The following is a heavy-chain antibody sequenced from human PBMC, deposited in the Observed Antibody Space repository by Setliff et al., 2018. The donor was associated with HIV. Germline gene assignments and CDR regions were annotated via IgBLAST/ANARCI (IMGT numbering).Heavy chain of an antibody. CDR3: ARDAFDYTAYYYSYLDV. Sequence: ASVNVSCKASGYTFTNYYIHWVRQAPGQGLEWMGIINPSGGSTTYAQKFQGRVTMTRDTSTSTVYMELSSLRSEDTTVYYCARDAFDYTAYYYSYLDVCGKETTVTVSS. V-gene: IGHV1-46*01. D-gene: IGHD4-4*01. J-gene: IGHJ6*03. CDR1: GYTFTNYY. CDR2: INPSGGST.